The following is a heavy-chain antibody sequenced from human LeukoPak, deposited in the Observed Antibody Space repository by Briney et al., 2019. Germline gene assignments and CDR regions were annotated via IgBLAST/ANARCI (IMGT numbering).Heavy chain of an antibody. V-gene: IGHV3-30-3*01. CDR3: ARGVGNWNYDS. Sequence: GGSLRLSCTAPGFTFSSYAIHWARQAPGKGLEWVAVISIDGNNKFFADSVKGRFTISRDNSKNTVYLQMNSLRGEDTAIYYCARGVGNWNYDSWGQGSLVIVSS. CDR2: ISIDGNNK. D-gene: IGHD1-7*01. CDR1: GFTFSSYA. J-gene: IGHJ5*01.